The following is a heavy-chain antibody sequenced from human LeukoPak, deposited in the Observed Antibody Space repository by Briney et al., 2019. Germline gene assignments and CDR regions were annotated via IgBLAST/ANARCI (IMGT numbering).Heavy chain of an antibody. CDR1: GGSISSSSYY. CDR3: ATPYYYDSSGYYRHYAFDI. CDR2: IYYSGST. V-gene: IGHV4-39*01. J-gene: IGHJ3*02. Sequence: SETLSFTCTVSGGSISSSSYYWGWIRQPPGKGLEWIGSIYYSGSTYYNPSLKSRVTISVDTSKNQFSLKLSSVTAADTAVYYCATPYYYDSSGYYRHYAFDIWGQGTMVTVSS. D-gene: IGHD3-22*01.